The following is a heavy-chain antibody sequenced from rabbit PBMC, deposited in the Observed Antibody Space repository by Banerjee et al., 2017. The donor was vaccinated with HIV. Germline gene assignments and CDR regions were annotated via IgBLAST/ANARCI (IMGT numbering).Heavy chain of an antibody. CDR3: ARAGYAGYGWTRLDL. J-gene: IGHJ3*01. Sequence: RHAPGKGLEWIGYIDPVFGNTYYASWVNGRFTISSHNAQNTLYLQLNSLTAADTATYFCARAGYAGYGWTRLDLWGQGTLVTVS. V-gene: IGHV1S7*01. D-gene: IGHD7-1*01. CDR2: IDPVFGNT.